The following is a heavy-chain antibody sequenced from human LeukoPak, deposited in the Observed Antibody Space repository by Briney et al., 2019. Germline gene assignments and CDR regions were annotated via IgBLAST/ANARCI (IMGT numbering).Heavy chain of an antibody. Sequence: GGSLSLSCAASGFTFSSYSMNWVRQAPGKGREWVSSITTSSSYIYYADSVRGRFTISRDNAKNSLYLQMNSLRAEDTAVYYCARGARGWYHAFDIWGQGTMVTVSS. V-gene: IGHV3-21*01. J-gene: IGHJ3*02. CDR3: ARGARGWYHAFDI. CDR1: GFTFSSYS. D-gene: IGHD6-19*01. CDR2: ITTSSSYI.